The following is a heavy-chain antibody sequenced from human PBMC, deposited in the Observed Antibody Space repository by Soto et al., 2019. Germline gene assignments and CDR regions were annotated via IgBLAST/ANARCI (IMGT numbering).Heavy chain of an antibody. CDR1: VFTFSSYG. Sequence: GGSLRLSCAASVFTFSSYGMHWVRQAPGKGLEWVAVISYDGNNKYYADSVKGRFTISRDNSKNTLYLQMNSLRAEDTAVYYCAKDEVLVVAVARDYYGMDVWGQGTTVTVSS. CDR2: ISYDGNNK. D-gene: IGHD2-15*01. V-gene: IGHV3-30*18. CDR3: AKDEVLVVAVARDYYGMDV. J-gene: IGHJ6*02.